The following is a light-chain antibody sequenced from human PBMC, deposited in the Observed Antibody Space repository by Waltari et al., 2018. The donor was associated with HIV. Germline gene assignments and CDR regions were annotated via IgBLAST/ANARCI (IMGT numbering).Light chain of an antibody. CDR1: SSDIGDYDF. V-gene: IGLV2-14*01. CDR3: TSYTSTTTHVL. CDR2: EVR. J-gene: IGLJ2*01. Sequence: QSALTQPASVSGSPGQSITISCTGSSSDIGDYDFVSWYQQPPGKAPKTLIFEVRNRPSGISNRFSVSTSSNAAALTISGLQAEDEANYYCTSYTSTTTHVLFGGGTKLTVL.